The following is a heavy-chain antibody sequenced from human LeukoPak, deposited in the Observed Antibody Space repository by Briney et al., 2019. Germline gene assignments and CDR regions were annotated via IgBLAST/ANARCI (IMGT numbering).Heavy chain of an antibody. J-gene: IGHJ3*02. D-gene: IGHD2-15*01. CDR1: GGSINSYY. Sequence: SETLSLTCTVSGGSINSYYWSWIRQPPGKGLEWIGYIYYSGSTNYNPSLKSRVTISVDTSNNKFSLKLTSLTAADTAVYYCVRHLSAGRPAFDIWAKGQWSPSLQ. CDR3: VRHLSAGRPAFDI. V-gene: IGHV4-59*08. CDR2: IYYSGST.